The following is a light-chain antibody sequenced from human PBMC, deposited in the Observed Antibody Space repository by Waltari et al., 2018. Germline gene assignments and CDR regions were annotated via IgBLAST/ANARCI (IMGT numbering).Light chain of an antibody. CDR3: QQRIDWPLT. CDR1: QSVSSY. J-gene: IGKJ4*01. Sequence: EIVLTQSPATLSLSPGEIATLSCRASQSVSSYLAWYQQKPGQAPRLLINDASNRATGIPARFSGSGSGTDFTLTISSLEPEDFAVYYCQQRIDWPLTFGGGTKVKIK. V-gene: IGKV3-11*01. CDR2: DAS.